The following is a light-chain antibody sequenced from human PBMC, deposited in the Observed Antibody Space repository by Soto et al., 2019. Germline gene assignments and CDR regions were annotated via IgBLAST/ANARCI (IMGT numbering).Light chain of an antibody. CDR1: QSVTTY. V-gene: IGKV3-11*01. CDR3: QQYGSSPIT. Sequence: EVVLTQSPAILSLSPGERATLSCRASQSVTTYLAWYQQKPGQAPRLLIYDASTRATGIPARISGTGSGTDFTLTISSLATADFAVYYCQQYGSSPITFGQGTRLEIK. CDR2: DAS. J-gene: IGKJ5*01.